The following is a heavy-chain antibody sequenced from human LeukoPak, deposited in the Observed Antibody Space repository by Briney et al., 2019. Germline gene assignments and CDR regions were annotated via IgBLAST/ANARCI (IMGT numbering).Heavy chain of an antibody. Sequence: SVKVSCKGFRATLNIGHAFIWARQAPGQGLQWMGRIIPFLGEVNYAQNFQGRVSFTADKSTATMYMEMKSLRLDDTAIYYCSPCGHAYDWFGPWGQGTLVTVSS. J-gene: IGHJ5*02. CDR3: SPCGHAYDWFGP. CDR2: IIPFLGEV. CDR1: RATLNIGHA. D-gene: IGHD5-12*01. V-gene: IGHV1-69*04.